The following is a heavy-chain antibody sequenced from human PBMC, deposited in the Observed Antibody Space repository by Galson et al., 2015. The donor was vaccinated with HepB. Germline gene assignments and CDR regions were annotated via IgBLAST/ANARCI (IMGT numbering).Heavy chain of an antibody. CDR1: GGSISSSRYY. V-gene: IGHV4-39*01. CDR3: ARRAAYCYGSGSWYYFDY. Sequence: TLSLTCTVSGGSISSSRYYWGWIRQPPGKGLEWIGSIYYSGSTYYNPSLKSRVTISVDTSKNQFSLRLSSVTAADTAVYYCARRAAYCYGSGSWYYFDYWGQGTLVTVSS. J-gene: IGHJ4*02. D-gene: IGHD3-10*01. CDR2: IYYSGST.